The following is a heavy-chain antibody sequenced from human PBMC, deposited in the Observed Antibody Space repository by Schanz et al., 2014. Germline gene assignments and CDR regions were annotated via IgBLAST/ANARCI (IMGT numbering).Heavy chain of an antibody. V-gene: IGHV3-30*02. CDR1: GFTFSNFG. Sequence: QVQLVESGGGVVQPGGSLRLSCAASGFTFSNFGIHWVRQAPGKGLEWVAFIVYDGSEKYYADSVKGRFTISRDNSKNTVYLQMTSLRVEDTAVYYCARGYSSSMDVWGQGTTVTVSS. CDR3: ARGYSSSMDV. CDR2: IVYDGSEK. D-gene: IGHD6-6*01. J-gene: IGHJ6*02.